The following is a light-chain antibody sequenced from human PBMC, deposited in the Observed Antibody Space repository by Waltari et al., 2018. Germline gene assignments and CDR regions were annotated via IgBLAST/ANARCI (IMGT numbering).Light chain of an antibody. Sequence: EIVLTQSPGTLSLSPGERATLSCRASQSVSKYLAWYQQKPGQAPRLLIYHASTRATGIPDRFSGSGSGTDFSLTISRLESEDFAVYYCQKYESLPATFGQGTKVEIK. CDR2: HAS. CDR3: QKYESLPAT. CDR1: QSVSKY. V-gene: IGKV3-20*01. J-gene: IGKJ1*01.